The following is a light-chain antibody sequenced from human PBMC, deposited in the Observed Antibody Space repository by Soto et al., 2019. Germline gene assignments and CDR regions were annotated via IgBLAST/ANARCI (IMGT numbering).Light chain of an antibody. CDR2: DAS. CDR3: QQYNNYWT. Sequence: IQMTQSPASLSASLGDRVTITCRASQNVDSYLNWYQQRPGKAPKLLIHDASSLQSGVSSMLSGRGSGTDFALTINSLQPEDIASYYCQQYNNYWTFGQGTKVDIK. CDR1: QNVDSY. J-gene: IGKJ1*01. V-gene: IGKV1-39*01.